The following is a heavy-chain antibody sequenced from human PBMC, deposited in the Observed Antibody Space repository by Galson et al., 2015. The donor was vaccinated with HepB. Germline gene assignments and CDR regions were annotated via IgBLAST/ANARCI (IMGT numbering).Heavy chain of an antibody. CDR2: ISYSGST. V-gene: IGHV4-39*01. CDR1: GGSISSSTFY. CDR3: ARAGRYSSRYFDY. D-gene: IGHD6-13*01. J-gene: IGHJ4*02. Sequence: ETLSLTCSVSGGSISSSTFYWGWIRQPPGTGLEWIGSISYSGSTYYNPSLRSRVTISLDTSKNQFSLKLSSVTAADTAVHYCARAGRYSSRYFDYWGQGTLVTVSS.